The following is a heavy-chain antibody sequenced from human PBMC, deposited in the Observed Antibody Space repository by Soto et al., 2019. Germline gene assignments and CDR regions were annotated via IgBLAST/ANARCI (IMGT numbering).Heavy chain of an antibody. Sequence: ASVKVSCKASGYTFTSYDINWVRQATGQGLEWMGWISAYNGNTNYAQKLQGRVTMTTDTSTSTAYMELRSLRSDDTAVYYCARAQYYDFWSGYYTYFDYWGQGTLVTVSS. CDR2: ISAYNGNT. J-gene: IGHJ4*02. CDR3: ARAQYYDFWSGYYTYFDY. V-gene: IGHV1-18*01. CDR1: GYTFTSYD. D-gene: IGHD3-3*01.